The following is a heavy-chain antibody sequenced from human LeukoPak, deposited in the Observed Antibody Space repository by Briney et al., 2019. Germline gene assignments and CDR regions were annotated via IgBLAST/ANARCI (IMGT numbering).Heavy chain of an antibody. D-gene: IGHD3-10*01. CDR1: GDSISNYY. J-gene: IGHJ5*02. V-gene: IGHV4-34*01. CDR3: ARRRGSGSFCWFDP. CDR2: IYHGGST. Sequence: SETLSLTCTVSGDSISNYYRSWIRQPAGKGLEWIGEIYHGGSTNYNPSLKSRVTISVDTSKNQFSLKLSSVTAADTAVYYCARRRGSGSFCWFDPWGQGTMVTVSS.